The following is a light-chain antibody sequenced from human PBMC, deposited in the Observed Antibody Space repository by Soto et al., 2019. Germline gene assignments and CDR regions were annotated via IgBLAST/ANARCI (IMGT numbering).Light chain of an antibody. J-gene: IGKJ4*01. Sequence: DIQMTQCPSSLSASVGDRVTITCRASQSISSYLNWYQQKPGKAPKLLIYAASSLQGGVPSRFSGSGSGTDFTLTISSLQREDCAIYYCQQSSSTVLTFGGGTKVEIK. V-gene: IGKV1-39*01. CDR1: QSISSY. CDR2: AAS. CDR3: QQSSSTVLT.